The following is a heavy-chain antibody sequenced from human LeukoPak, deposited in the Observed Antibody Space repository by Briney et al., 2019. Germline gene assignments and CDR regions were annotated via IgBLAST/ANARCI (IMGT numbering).Heavy chain of an antibody. CDR1: GGSFSGYY. J-gene: IGHJ3*02. CDR3: ARARLRYFDWLSFGRAFDI. CDR2: IYYSGST. D-gene: IGHD3-9*01. V-gene: IGHV4-30-4*08. Sequence: PSETLSLTCAVYGGSFSGYYWSWIRQPPGKGLEWIGYIYYSGSTYYNPSLKSRVTISVDTSKNQFSLKLSSVTAADTAVYYCARARLRYFDWLSFGRAFDIWGQGTMVTVSS.